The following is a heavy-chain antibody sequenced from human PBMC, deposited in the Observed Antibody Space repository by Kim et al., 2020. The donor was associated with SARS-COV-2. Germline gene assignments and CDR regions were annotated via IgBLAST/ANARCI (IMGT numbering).Heavy chain of an antibody. CDR2: IYYSGST. CDR1: GGSISSYY. Sequence: SETLSLTCTVSGGSISSYYWSWIRQPPGKGLEWIGYIYYSGSTNYNPSLKSRVTISVDTSKNQFSLKLSSVTAADTAVYYCARERGYGSGRHYYFDYWGQGTLVTVSS. D-gene: IGHD3-10*01. V-gene: IGHV4-59*13. J-gene: IGHJ4*02. CDR3: ARERGYGSGRHYYFDY.